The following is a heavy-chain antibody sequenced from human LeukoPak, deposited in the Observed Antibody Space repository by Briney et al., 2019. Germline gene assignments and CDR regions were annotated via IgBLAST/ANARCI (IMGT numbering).Heavy chain of an antibody. J-gene: IGHJ4*02. V-gene: IGHV3-64D*09. Sequence: PGGSLRLSCSASGFSFSNYAMHWVRQAPGKGLEYVSGISSNGGNTYYIDSVKGRFTISRDNSKNTLNLQISSLRVEDTAVYYCVPFSSSGYSYWGQGTLVTVSS. D-gene: IGHD6-13*01. CDR3: VPFSSSGYSY. CDR1: GFSFSNYA. CDR2: ISSNGGNT.